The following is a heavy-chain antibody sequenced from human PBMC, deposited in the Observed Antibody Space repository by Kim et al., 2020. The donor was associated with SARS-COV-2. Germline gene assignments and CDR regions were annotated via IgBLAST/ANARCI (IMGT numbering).Heavy chain of an antibody. CDR1: GFKFNNYA. CDR3: AKVGSGAYVGRDYFDY. CDR2: LCGGGGAT. D-gene: IGHD4-17*01. V-gene: IGHV3-23*01. J-gene: IGHJ4*02. Sequence: GGSLRLSCTTSGFKFNNYAMSWFRQASGKGMEWVSALCGGGGATYDADSVKGRFTISRDSSTNTMYLQMNTLRVEDTAVYFCAKVGSGAYVGRDYFDYWGQGTLVTVSP.